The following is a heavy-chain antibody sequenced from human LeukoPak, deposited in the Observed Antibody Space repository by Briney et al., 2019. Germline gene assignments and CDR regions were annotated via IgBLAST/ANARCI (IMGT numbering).Heavy chain of an antibody. CDR1: GDSISSYY. D-gene: IGHD2-15*01. J-gene: IGHJ6*03. V-gene: IGHV4-59*01. Sequence: PSETLSLTCTVSGDSISSYYWSWIRQPPGKGLEWIGYIYYSGSTNYNPSLKSRVTISVDTSKNQFSLKLSSVTAADTAVYYCGGGRDGRNYSSYCYYYYMDVLGKGTTVTVSS. CDR3: GGGRDGRNYSSYCYYYYMDV. CDR2: IYYSGST.